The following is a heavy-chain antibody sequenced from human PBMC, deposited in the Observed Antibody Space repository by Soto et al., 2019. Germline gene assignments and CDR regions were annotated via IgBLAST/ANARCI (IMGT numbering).Heavy chain of an antibody. D-gene: IGHD1-20*01. J-gene: IGHJ4*02. V-gene: IGHV5-51*01. CDR2: IYPGDSDT. CDR1: GYSFTSYW. Sequence: GESLKISCEGSGYSFTSYWIGWVRQMPGKGLEWMGIIYPGDSDTRYSPPFQRQVIISADKSITTAYLQWSRLKASDTAMYYCARLALNKWKLPPGGRPPFDYWGKGTLVTV. CDR3: ARLALNKWKLPPGGRPPFDY.